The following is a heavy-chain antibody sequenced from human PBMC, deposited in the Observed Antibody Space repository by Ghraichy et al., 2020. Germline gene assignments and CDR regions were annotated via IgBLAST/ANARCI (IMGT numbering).Heavy chain of an antibody. Sequence: SQTLSLTCAVYGGSFSGYYWSWIRQPPGKGLEWIGEINHSGSTNYNPSLKSRVTISVDTSKNQFSLKLSSVTAADTAVYYCARGAALWFGARGYYFDYWGQGTLVTVSS. V-gene: IGHV4-34*01. CDR3: ARGAALWFGARGYYFDY. D-gene: IGHD3-10*01. CDR2: INHSGST. CDR1: GGSFSGYY. J-gene: IGHJ4*02.